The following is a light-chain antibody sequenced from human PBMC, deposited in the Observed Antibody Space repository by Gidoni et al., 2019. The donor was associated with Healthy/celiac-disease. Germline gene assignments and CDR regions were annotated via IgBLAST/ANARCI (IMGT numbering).Light chain of an antibody. Sequence: QSALTQPASVSGSPGQSINISCTGTSSDVGGYNYVSWYQQHPGKAPKLMIYDVSNRPSGVSNRFSGSKSGNTASLTISGLQAEDAADYYCSSYTRSSTDVVFGGGTKLTVL. J-gene: IGLJ2*01. CDR1: SSDVGGYNY. CDR2: DVS. CDR3: SSYTRSSTDVV. V-gene: IGLV2-14*01.